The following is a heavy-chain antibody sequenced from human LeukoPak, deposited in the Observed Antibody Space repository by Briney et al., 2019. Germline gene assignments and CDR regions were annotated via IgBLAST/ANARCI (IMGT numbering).Heavy chain of an antibody. D-gene: IGHD3/OR15-3a*01. Sequence: SETLSLTCTVSGGSISSSSYYWGWIRQPPGKGLEWIRSIYYSGSTYYNPSLKSRVTISVDTSKNQFSLKLSSVTAADTAVYYCASFGTTNDYYYYYMDVWGKGTTVTVSS. CDR2: IYYSGST. CDR3: ASFGTTNDYYYYYMDV. V-gene: IGHV4-39*01. CDR1: GGSISSSSYY. J-gene: IGHJ6*03.